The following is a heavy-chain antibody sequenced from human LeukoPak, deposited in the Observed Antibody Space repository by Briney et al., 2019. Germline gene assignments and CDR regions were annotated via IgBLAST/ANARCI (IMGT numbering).Heavy chain of an antibody. CDR3: ARDSHWGPFMDV. CDR2: IYYSGST. V-gene: IGHV4-39*07. D-gene: IGHD7-27*01. Sequence: NTSETLSLTCTVSGGSISSTNYYWGWIRQPPGKGLEWIGSIYYSGSTYYNPSLKSRVTISVDTSKNQFSLNLSSVTAADTAVYYCARDSHWGPFMDVWGKGTTVTISS. J-gene: IGHJ6*03. CDR1: GGSISSTNYY.